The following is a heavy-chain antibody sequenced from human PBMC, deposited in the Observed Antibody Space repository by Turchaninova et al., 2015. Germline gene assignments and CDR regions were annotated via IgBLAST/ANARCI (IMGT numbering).Heavy chain of an antibody. J-gene: IGHJ4*02. Sequence: GGGLVKPGGSLRLSCAASGFTFSDYYMSWIRQAPGKGLEWVSYITSSGSYTNYADSVKGRFTISRDNAKNLLYLQMNSLRAEDTAVYFCAREAARPDYWGQGTLVTVSS. D-gene: IGHD6-6*01. CDR2: ITSSGSYT. CDR1: GFTFSDYY. V-gene: IGHV3-11*05. CDR3: AREAARPDY.